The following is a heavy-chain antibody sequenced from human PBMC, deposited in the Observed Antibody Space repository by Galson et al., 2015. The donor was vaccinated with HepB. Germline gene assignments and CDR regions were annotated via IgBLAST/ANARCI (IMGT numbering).Heavy chain of an antibody. Sequence: SLRLSCAASGFSFRSYTMTWVRQAPGEGLQWVSGISGSGGTTYYADSVMGRFTISRDNSRNALFLQMNSVRADDTAVYYCAKAGYNSHVRNNWFDSWGQGTLATVSS. CDR1: GFSFRSYT. V-gene: IGHV3-23*01. D-gene: IGHD5-18*01. CDR2: ISGSGGTT. J-gene: IGHJ5*01. CDR3: AKAGYNSHVRNNWFDS.